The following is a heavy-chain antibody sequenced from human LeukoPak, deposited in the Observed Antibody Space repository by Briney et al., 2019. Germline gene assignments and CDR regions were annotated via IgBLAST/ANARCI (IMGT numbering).Heavy chain of an antibody. J-gene: IGHJ4*02. CDR2: INHSGST. D-gene: IGHD1-26*01. CDR1: GGSFSGYY. V-gene: IGHV4-34*01. CDR3: ATSGTTGSSFDY. Sequence: PSETLSLTCAVYGGSFSGYYWSWIRQPPGKGLEWIGEINHSGSTNYNPSLKSRVTISVDTSKNQFSLKLSSVTAADTAVYYCATSGTTGSSFDYWGQGTLVTVSS.